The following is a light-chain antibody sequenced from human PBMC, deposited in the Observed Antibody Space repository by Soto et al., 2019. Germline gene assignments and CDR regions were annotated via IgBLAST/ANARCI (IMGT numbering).Light chain of an antibody. J-gene: IGKJ4*01. CDR2: GAS. V-gene: IGKV3-20*01. CDR3: QQYDSSPLT. CDR1: QSVSSSY. Sequence: EIVLTQSPGTLSLSPGERATLSCRASQSVSSSYLAWCQQKPGQAPRLLIYGASSRATGIPDRFSGSGSGIDFTLTISRLEPEDFAVYYCQQYDSSPLTFGGGTKVEIK.